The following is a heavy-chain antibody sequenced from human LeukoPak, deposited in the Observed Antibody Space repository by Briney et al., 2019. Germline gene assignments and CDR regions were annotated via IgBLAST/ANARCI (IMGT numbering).Heavy chain of an antibody. D-gene: IGHD3-3*01. CDR3: ASTIFGFDY. V-gene: IGHV4-34*01. CDR1: GGSFSGYY. Sequence: SETLSLTCAVYGGSFSGYYWSWIRQPPGKGLEWIGEINHSGSTNYNPSLKSRVTISVDTSKNQFSLKLSSVTAADTAVYYCASTIFGFDYWGQGTLVTVSS. J-gene: IGHJ4*02. CDR2: INHSGST.